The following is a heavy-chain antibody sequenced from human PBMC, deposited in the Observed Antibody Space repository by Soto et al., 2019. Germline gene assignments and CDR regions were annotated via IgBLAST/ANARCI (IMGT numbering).Heavy chain of an antibody. Sequence: SETLSLTCTVSGGSISSGDYYWSWIRQPPGKGLEWIGYIYYSGSTYYNPSLKSRVTISVDTSKNQFSLKLSSVTAADTAVYYCARDLRITMVRGVYYYYGMDVWGQGTTVTVSS. CDR1: GGSISSGDYY. CDR3: ARDLRITMVRGVYYYYGMDV. V-gene: IGHV4-30-4*01. J-gene: IGHJ6*02. CDR2: IYYSGST. D-gene: IGHD3-10*01.